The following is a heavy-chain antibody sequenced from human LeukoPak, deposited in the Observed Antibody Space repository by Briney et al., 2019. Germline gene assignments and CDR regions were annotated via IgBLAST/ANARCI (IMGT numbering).Heavy chain of an antibody. CDR1: GFTFSSYA. Sequence: GGSLRLSCAASGFTFSSYAMSWVRQAPGKGLEWVSALSGSGGSTYYADSVKGRFTISRDNSKNTLYLQMNSLRAEDTAVYYCAKSALRFFEWLDTYYFDYWGQGTLVTVSS. V-gene: IGHV3-23*01. CDR3: AKSALRFFEWLDTYYFDY. J-gene: IGHJ4*02. D-gene: IGHD3-3*01. CDR2: LSGSGGST.